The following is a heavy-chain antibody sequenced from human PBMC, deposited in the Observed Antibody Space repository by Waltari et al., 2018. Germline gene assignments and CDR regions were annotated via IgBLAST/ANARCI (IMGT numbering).Heavy chain of an antibody. CDR2: INRLGSA. CDR3: ATSHWFGTSPDY. Sequence: QVQLQQWGAGLLKPSETLSLTCAVYGAPFSGYYCNWIRQAQGKGLEWIGEINRLGSANDNPSRKSRLTISEVTSKNHFSLKLTSVTAADTAVYYCATSHWFGTSPDYWGQGTPVTVFS. J-gene: IGHJ4*02. D-gene: IGHD3-10*01. V-gene: IGHV4-34*02. CDR1: GAPFSGYY.